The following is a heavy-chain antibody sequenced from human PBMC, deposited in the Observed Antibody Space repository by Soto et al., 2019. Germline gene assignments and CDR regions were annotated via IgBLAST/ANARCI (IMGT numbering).Heavy chain of an antibody. CDR2: IIPIFGTA. CDR1: GDTFSSYA. J-gene: IGHJ6*02. Sequence: QVQLVQSGAEVKKPGSSVKVSCKASGDTFSSYAISWVRQAPGQGLEWMGGIIPIFGTANYAQKFQGRVTITADESTSTAYMELSSLRSEDTAVYYCARDGSGYRSRASPMDVWGQVTTGTVSS. D-gene: IGHD3-22*01. V-gene: IGHV1-69*01. CDR3: ARDGSGYRSRASPMDV.